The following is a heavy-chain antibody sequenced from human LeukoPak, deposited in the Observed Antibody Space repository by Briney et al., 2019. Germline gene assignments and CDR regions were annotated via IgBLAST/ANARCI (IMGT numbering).Heavy chain of an antibody. D-gene: IGHD6-13*01. CDR2: ISDDGNIK. Sequence: GGSLRLSCAASGLIFSRDGMHWVRQAPGKGLGWVAVISDDGNIKYYADSVKGRFTISRDNSKNTLFLQMNSPRTDDTAVYYCARGPGKYSSSWYSDYWGQGTLVTVSS. V-gene: IGHV3-30*03. CDR3: ARGPGKYSSSWYSDY. CDR1: GLIFSRDG. J-gene: IGHJ4*02.